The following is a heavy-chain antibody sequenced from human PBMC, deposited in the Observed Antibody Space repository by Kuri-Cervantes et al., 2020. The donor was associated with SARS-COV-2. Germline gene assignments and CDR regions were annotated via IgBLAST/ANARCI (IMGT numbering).Heavy chain of an antibody. CDR2: IYYSGST. Sequence: SETLSLTCTVSGGSISSHYWSWIRQPPGKGLEWIGSIYYSGSTYYNPSLKSRVTISVDTSKNQFSLKLSSVTAADTAVYYCARRARPDAFDIWGQGTMVTVSS. V-gene: IGHV4-59*05. CDR1: GGSISSHY. CDR3: ARRARPDAFDI. J-gene: IGHJ3*02.